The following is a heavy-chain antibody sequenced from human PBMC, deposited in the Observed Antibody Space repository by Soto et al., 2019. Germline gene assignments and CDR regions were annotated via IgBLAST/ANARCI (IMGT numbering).Heavy chain of an antibody. CDR3: ARDLWGYCGADCYPLDV. D-gene: IGHD2-21*02. V-gene: IGHV4-4*02. CDR1: GASGISTKW. Sequence: SETHSLTSTVSGASGISTKWWSWVRQTPGEGLEWIGEIHHSETTNYNPSLKSRVTISVDTSKNQFSLKLNSVTAVDTAVYYCARDLWGYCGADCYPLDVWGQGTTVTVSS. CDR2: IHHSETT. J-gene: IGHJ6*02.